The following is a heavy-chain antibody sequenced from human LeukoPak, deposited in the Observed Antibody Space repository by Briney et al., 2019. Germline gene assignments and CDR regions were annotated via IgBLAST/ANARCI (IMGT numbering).Heavy chain of an antibody. J-gene: IGHJ4*02. CDR1: GGSLSRYY. D-gene: IGHD3-22*01. CDR3: ARARYYDSSGPHKYYFDY. V-gene: IGHV4-59*01. Sequence: PSETLSLTCTVSGGSLSRYYWSWIRQPPGKALEGMGYIYYSGSTNYNPSLKSRVTISVDTSKNQFSLTLSSVTAADTAVYYCARARYYDSSGPHKYYFDYWGQGTLVTVSS. CDR2: IYYSGST.